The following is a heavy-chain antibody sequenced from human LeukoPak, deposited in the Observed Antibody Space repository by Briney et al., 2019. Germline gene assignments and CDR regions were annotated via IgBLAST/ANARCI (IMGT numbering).Heavy chain of an antibody. Sequence: PSEPLSLPCTVSGGSISSGDYYWRWIRQPPGKGLEWIGYIYYSGSTYYNPSLKSRVTISVDTSKDQFSLKLSSVTAADTAVYYCARDYYDSSGYYGDWYFDLWGRGTLVTVSS. J-gene: IGHJ2*01. CDR2: IYYSGST. CDR3: ARDYYDSSGYYGDWYFDL. CDR1: GGSISSGDYY. D-gene: IGHD3-22*01. V-gene: IGHV4-30-4*01.